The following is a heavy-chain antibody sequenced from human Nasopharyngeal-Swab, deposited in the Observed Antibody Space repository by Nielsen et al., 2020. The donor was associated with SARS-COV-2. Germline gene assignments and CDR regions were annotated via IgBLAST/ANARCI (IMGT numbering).Heavy chain of an antibody. D-gene: IGHD6-6*01. CDR3: ARQEYLNWFDP. Sequence: SETLSLTCTVSCGSISSSSYYWGWIRQPPGKGLEWIGSIYYSGSTYYNPSLKSRVTISVDTSKNQFSLKLSSVTAADTAVYYCARQEYLNWFDPWGQGTLVTVSS. J-gene: IGHJ5*02. V-gene: IGHV4-39*01. CDR1: CGSISSSSYY. CDR2: IYYSGST.